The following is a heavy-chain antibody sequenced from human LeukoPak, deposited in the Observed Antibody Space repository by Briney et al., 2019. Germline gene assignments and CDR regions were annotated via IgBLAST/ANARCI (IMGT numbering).Heavy chain of an antibody. CDR1: GGSFISYY. Sequence: SETLSLTCTVSGGSFISYYWSWIRQPPGKGLEWIGYIYYSGSTNYNPSLRSRVTISVDTSKNQFSLKLSSVTAADTAVYYCARDYRGGNWGIHVGYFDDWGQGTLVTVSS. CDR3: ARDYRGGNWGIHVGYFDD. J-gene: IGHJ4*02. D-gene: IGHD7-27*01. CDR2: IYYSGST. V-gene: IGHV4-59*12.